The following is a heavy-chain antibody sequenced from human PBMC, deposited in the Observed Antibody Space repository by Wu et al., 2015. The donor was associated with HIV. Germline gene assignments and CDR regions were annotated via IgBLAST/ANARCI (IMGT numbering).Heavy chain of an antibody. V-gene: IGHV1-2*02. CDR3: ARVTIFGVVPMDV. D-gene: IGHD3-3*01. J-gene: IGHJ6*04. CDR2: INPNSDGT. Sequence: QVQLVQSGAEVKKPGASVKVSCKASGYIFTGYYIHWVRQAPGQGLEWMGWINPNSDGTNYAQNFQGRVTMTRDTSISTAYMELSRLKSDDTAVYYCARVTIFGVVPMDVWGKGTTVTVSS. CDR1: GYIFTGYY.